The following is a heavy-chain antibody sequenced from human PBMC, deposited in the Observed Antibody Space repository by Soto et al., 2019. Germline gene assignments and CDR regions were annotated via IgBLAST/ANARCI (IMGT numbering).Heavy chain of an antibody. J-gene: IGHJ5*02. D-gene: IGHD2-15*01. CDR1: GFIFKDFA. CDR2: ITTSDDIT. CDR3: TKGDSSGYFDPSAGYSTPDH. Sequence: EVQLFESGGGLVEPGESLRLSCAASGFIFKDFAMSWVRQAPGKGLEWVSTITTSDDITYSADSVRGRFTISRDNSANTLSRQMSSLRGDDTATYYCTKGDSSGYFDPSAGYSTPDHWGQGTLVTVSS. V-gene: IGHV3-23*01.